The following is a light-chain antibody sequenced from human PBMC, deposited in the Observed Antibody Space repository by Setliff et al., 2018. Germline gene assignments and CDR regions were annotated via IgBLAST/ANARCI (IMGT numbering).Light chain of an antibody. J-gene: IGLJ3*02. CDR1: DIEGKN. CDR2: DDS. V-gene: IGLV3-21*03. Sequence: SYALTQPPSVSVAPGKTARITCGGNDIEGKNVHWYQQKPGQAPVLVVYDDSDRPSGISERFSGSNSGNTATLTISSVEAGDEADYYCQVWDSSGDPWVFGGGTKVTVL. CDR3: QVWDSSGDPWV.